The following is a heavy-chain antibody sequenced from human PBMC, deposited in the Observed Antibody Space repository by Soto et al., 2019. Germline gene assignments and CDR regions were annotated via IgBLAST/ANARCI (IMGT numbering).Heavy chain of an antibody. CDR3: AKGYRYFDY. J-gene: IGHJ4*02. CDR1: GFTFSNAW. CDR2: IGGSGGST. Sequence: GGSLRLSCAASGFTFSNAWINWVRQTPGKGLEWVSTIGGSGGSTYYADSVKGQFTISRDNSKNTLYLQMNSLRAEDTAVYYCAKGYRYFDYWGQGALVTVSS. V-gene: IGHV3-23*01. D-gene: IGHD5-18*01.